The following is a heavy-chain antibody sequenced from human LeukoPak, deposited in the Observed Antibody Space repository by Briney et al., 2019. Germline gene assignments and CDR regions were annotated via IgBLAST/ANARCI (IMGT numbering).Heavy chain of an antibody. J-gene: IGHJ4*02. CDR2: INPNSGVT. CDR1: GYTFTDYF. Sequence: GASVKVSCKASGYTFTDYFMHWVRQAPGQGLEWMGWINPNSGVTMNAQKFQGRVTMHRDTPISTAYMALTSLRSDDTAVYYCARGYCTNGLCYIFDYWGQGALVTVSS. CDR3: ARGYCTNGLCYIFDY. V-gene: IGHV1-2*02. D-gene: IGHD2-8*01.